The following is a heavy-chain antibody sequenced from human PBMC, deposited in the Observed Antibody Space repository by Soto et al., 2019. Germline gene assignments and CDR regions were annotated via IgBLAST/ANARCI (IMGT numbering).Heavy chain of an antibody. Sequence: LRLSCSASGFAFSSYDMHWVRQAPGKGLEYVSASTSNGGSTNFADSVKGRFTISRDNSRNMLYLQMSSLRAKDTAIYYCVKPPADNYDSSAYYSAWGQGTLVTVSS. J-gene: IGHJ5*02. D-gene: IGHD3-22*01. CDR1: GFAFSSYD. CDR3: VKPPADNYDSSAYYSA. V-gene: IGHV3-64D*06. CDR2: STSNGGST.